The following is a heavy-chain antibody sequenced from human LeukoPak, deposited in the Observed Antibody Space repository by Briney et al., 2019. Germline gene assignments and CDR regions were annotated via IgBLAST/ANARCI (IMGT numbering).Heavy chain of an antibody. D-gene: IGHD3-16*02. CDR1: GGSFSGYY. V-gene: IGHV4-59*10. J-gene: IGHJ4*02. CDR2: IYTSGST. Sequence: SETLSLTCAVYGGSFSGYYWSWIRQPAGKGLEWIGRIYTSGSTNYNPSLKSRVTMSVDTSKNQFSLKLSSVTAADTAVYYCARNPDLITFGGVIATPYYFDYWGQGTLVTVSS. CDR3: ARNPDLITFGGVIATPYYFDY.